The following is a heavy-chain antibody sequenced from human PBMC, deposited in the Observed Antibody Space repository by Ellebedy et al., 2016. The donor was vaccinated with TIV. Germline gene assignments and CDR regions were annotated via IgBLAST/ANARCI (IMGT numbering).Heavy chain of an antibody. V-gene: IGHV3-15*07. CDR2: IRADGGAT. J-gene: IGHJ4*02. CDR3: TTDGSFY. Sequence: GESLKISCAASGFTFNDAWMIAWLNWVHQAPGKGPEWVGRIRADGGATDYAAPVKDRFIISRDGSKNTLYLQMNSLKKEDTAVYYCTTDGSFYWGQGTLVTVSS. D-gene: IGHD3-10*01. CDR1: GFTFNDAW.